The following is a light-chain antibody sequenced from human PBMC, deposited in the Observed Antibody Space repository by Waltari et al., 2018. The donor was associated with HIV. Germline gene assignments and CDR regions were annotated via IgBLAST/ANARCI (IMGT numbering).Light chain of an antibody. J-gene: IGLJ1*01. CDR2: NDD. Sequence: QRVTISCSGSSSHVGRTTVNWYQHLPGVAPKLLILNDDERPSGVPDRFSGSKSGTSASLAISGLQSEDEGDYYCAAWDDSLNAYVFGTGTTVTVL. CDR3: AAWDDSLNAYV. V-gene: IGLV1-44*01. CDR1: SSHVGRTT.